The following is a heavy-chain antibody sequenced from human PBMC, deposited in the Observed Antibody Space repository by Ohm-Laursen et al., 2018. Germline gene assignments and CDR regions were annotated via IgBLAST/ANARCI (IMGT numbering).Heavy chain of an antibody. D-gene: IGHD3-9*01. CDR2: IYYSGST. CDR1: GGSISSYY. V-gene: IGHV4-59*01. J-gene: IGHJ4*02. Sequence: SQTLSLTCPVSGGSISSYYWSWIRQPPGKGLEWIGYIYYSGSTNYNPSLKSRVTISVDTSKNQFSLKLSSVTAADTAVYYCAREGDILTGYPFDYWGQGTLVTVSS. CDR3: AREGDILTGYPFDY.